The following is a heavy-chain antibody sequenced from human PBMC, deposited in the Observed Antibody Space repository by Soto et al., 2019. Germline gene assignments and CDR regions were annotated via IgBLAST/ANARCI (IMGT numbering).Heavy chain of an antibody. Sequence: EVQLVESGGGLVQPGGSLKLSCAASGFTFSGSAMHWVHQASGKGLEWVGRIRSKANSYATAYAASVKGRFTISRDDSKNTAYLQMNSLKTEDTAVYYCTLLWFGEIGDYWGQGTLVTVSS. CDR2: IRSKANSYAT. CDR1: GFTFSGSA. V-gene: IGHV3-73*01. D-gene: IGHD3-10*01. J-gene: IGHJ4*02. CDR3: TLLWFGEIGDY.